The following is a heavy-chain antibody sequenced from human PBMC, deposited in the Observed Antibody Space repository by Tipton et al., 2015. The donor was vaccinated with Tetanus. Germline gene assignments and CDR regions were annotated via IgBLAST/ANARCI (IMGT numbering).Heavy chain of an antibody. CDR1: GGSITRGGYF. J-gene: IGHJ2*01. V-gene: IGHV4-34*01. CDR2: INHSGST. Sequence: GLVKPSETLSLTCTVSGGSITRGGYFWSWIRQPPGKGLEWIGEINHSGSTNYNPSLKSRVTISVDTSKNQFSLKLSSVTAADTAVYYCARGWGGSNWYFDLWGRGTLVTVSS. CDR3: ARGWGGSNWYFDL. D-gene: IGHD5-12*01.